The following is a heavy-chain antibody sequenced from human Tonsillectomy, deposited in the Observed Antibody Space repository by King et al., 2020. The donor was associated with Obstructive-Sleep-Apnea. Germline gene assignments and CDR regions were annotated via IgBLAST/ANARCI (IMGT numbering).Heavy chain of an antibody. D-gene: IGHD6-13*01. Sequence: QVTLRESGPALVKPTQTLTLTCTFSGFSLNTGGVCLSWIRQPPGKALEWLARIDWDDDEYYSTSLETRLTISKDTSKNQVVLTMTNMDPGDTATYYCARSHRSRCGLLGYWGQGTLVTVSS. CDR3: ARSHRSRCGLLGY. V-gene: IGHV2-70*15. CDR1: GFSLNTGGVC. CDR2: IDWDDDE. J-gene: IGHJ4*02.